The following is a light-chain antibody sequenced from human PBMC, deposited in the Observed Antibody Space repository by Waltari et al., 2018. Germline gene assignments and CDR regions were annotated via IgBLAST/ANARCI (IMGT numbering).Light chain of an antibody. CDR3: QQLSTYPVT. Sequence: DIQLTQSASFLSASVGDRVTITCRASQGINSYLGWYQQKPGKAPNLLIYAASTLQSGVPSRFCGSGSGTEFTLTISILQPEDFATYYCQQLSTYPVTFGGGTKVEIK. CDR1: QGINSY. CDR2: AAS. J-gene: IGKJ4*01. V-gene: IGKV1-9*01.